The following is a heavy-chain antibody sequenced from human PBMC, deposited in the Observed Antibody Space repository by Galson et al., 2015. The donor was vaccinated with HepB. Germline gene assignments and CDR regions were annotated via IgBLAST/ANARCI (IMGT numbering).Heavy chain of an antibody. V-gene: IGHV1-69*13. D-gene: IGHD3-22*01. Sequence: SVKVSCKASGGTFSSYAISWVRQAPGQGLEWMGGIIPIFGTANYAQKFQGRVTITADESTSTAYMELSSLRSEDTAVYYCARDQGGNYYDSSGYYYVDWGQGTLVTVSS. CDR2: IIPIFGTA. J-gene: IGHJ4*02. CDR1: GGTFSSYA. CDR3: ARDQGGNYYDSSGYYYVD.